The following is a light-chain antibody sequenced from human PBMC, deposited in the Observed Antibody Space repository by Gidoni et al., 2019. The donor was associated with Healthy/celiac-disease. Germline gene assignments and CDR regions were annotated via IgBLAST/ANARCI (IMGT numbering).Light chain of an antibody. V-gene: IGKV3-20*01. CDR1: QRVSSSY. CDR2: GAS. Sequence: EIVLTQSPGTLSLSPGERATLSCRASQRVSSSYLAWYQQKPGQAPRLLIYGASSRATGSPDRFSGSGSGTDFTLTISRLEPEDFAVYYCQQSGTFGQXTKLEIK. J-gene: IGKJ2*01. CDR3: QQSGT.